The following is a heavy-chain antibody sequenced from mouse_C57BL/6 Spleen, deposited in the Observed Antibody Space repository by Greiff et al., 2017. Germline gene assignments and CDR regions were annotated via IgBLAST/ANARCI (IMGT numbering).Heavy chain of an antibody. D-gene: IGHD1-1*01. J-gene: IGHJ2*01. CDR1: GFSLSTSNMG. Sequence: QVQLKESGPGILQPSQTLSLTCSFSGFSLSTSNMGIGWIRQPAGKGLEWLAHIWWNDDKYYNPSLKSRLTISKDTSNNQLFLKITSVDTADPATYYCAQMDYGSYYFDYWGQGTTLTVSS. CDR3: AQMDYGSYYFDY. V-gene: IGHV8-5*01. CDR2: IWWNDDK.